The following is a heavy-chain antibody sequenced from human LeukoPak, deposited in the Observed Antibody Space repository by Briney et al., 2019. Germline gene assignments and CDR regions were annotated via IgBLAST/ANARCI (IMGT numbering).Heavy chain of an antibody. D-gene: IGHD3-16*01. J-gene: IGHJ4*02. V-gene: IGHV3-48*03. CDR2: ISGSGGTT. CDR1: GFTFSSYE. Sequence: PGGSLRLSCAASGFTFSSYEMNWVRQAPGKGLEWVSYISGSGGTTYYADSVQGRFTISRDNTKNSLYLQMNSLRAEDTAVYYCARASPQKLGYFDYWGQGTLVTASS. CDR3: ARASPQKLGYFDY.